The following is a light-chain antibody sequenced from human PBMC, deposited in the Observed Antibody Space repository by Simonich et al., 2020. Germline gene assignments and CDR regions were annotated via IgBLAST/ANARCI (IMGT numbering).Light chain of an antibody. CDR2: AAS. CDR1: QVISSY. V-gene: IGKV1-8*01. Sequence: AIRMTQSPSSLSASTGDRVTITCRASQVISSYLAWYQQKQGKAPKLLIYAASTLQSGVPSMFSGSGSGTDFTLTIRCLQSEDFATYYCQQYYSYPWTFGQGTKVEIK. J-gene: IGKJ1*01. CDR3: QQYYSYPWT.